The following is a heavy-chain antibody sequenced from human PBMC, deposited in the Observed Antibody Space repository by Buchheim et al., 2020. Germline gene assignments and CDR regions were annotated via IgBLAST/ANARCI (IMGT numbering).Heavy chain of an antibody. CDR1: GGSISSYY. CDR3: ARDVCGGDCYSDAYYGMDV. Sequence: QLQLQESGPGLVKPSETLSLTCTVSGGSISSYYWSWIRQPPGKGLEWIGYIYYSGSTNYNPSLKSRVTISVDTSKNQFSLKLSSVTAADTAVYYCARDVCGGDCYSDAYYGMDVWGQGTT. J-gene: IGHJ6*02. V-gene: IGHV4-59*01. D-gene: IGHD2-21*02. CDR2: IYYSGST.